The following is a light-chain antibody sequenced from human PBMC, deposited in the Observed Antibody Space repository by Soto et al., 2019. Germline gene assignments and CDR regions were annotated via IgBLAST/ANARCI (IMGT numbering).Light chain of an antibody. J-gene: IGLJ2*01. CDR2: DVS. V-gene: IGLV2-14*03. Sequence: QSALTQPASVSGSPGQSITISCTGTSSDVGAYNYVSWYQQHPVKAPKLMIYDVSYRPSGVSDRFSGFKSGNTASLTISGLQAEDEADYYCSSYTSSNTVVFGGGTQLTVL. CDR1: SSDVGAYNY. CDR3: SSYTSSNTVV.